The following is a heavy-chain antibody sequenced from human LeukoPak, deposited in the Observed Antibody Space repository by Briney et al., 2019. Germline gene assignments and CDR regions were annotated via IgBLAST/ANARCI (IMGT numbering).Heavy chain of an antibody. CDR3: TRRRAGRLYNWFDP. D-gene: IGHD1-1*01. V-gene: IGHV4-39*01. CDR2: FYYGGST. Sequence: PSETLSLTCTVSGGSISSSNDCWDWIRQPPGRGLEWIASFYYGGSTYYNPSLKSRVTISADTSKNQVSLKLRSVTAADTALYYCTRRRAGRLYNWFDPWGLGTLVTVSS. J-gene: IGHJ5*02. CDR1: GGSISSSNDC.